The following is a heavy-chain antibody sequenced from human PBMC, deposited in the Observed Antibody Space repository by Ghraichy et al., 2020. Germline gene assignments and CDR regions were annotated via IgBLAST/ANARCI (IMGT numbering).Heavy chain of an antibody. Sequence: GGSLRLSCSASGFTFSSYAMHWVRQAPGKGLEYVSLISSNGGSTYYADSVKGRFTISRDNSKNMLYLQMSSLRAEDTAVYYCVKDLSLTDLVHSDYWGQGTLVTVSS. V-gene: IGHV3-64D*06. D-gene: IGHD3-16*01. J-gene: IGHJ4*02. CDR2: ISSNGGST. CDR3: VKDLSLTDLVHSDY. CDR1: GFTFSSYA.